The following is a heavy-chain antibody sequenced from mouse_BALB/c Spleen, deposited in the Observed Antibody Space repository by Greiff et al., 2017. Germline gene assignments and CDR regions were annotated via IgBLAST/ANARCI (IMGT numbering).Heavy chain of an antibody. CDR3: ARFSYGNYAMDY. CDR2: ISSGGGST. CDR1: GFAFSSYD. V-gene: IGHV5-12-1*01. D-gene: IGHD2-1*01. Sequence: EVQGVESGGGLVKPGGSLKLSCAASGFAFSSYDMSWVRQTPEKRLEWVAYISSGGGSTYYPDTVKGRFTISRDNAKNTLYLQMSSLKSEDTAMYYCARFSYGNYAMDYWGQGTSVTVSS. J-gene: IGHJ4*01.